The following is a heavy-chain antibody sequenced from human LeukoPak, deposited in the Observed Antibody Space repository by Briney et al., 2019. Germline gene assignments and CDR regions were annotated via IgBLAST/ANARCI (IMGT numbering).Heavy chain of an antibody. CDR2: INKDASIT. CDR1: GFTFSAYW. D-gene: IGHD1-1*01. CDR3: ARAASAYNSDYYFDY. J-gene: IGHJ4*02. V-gene: IGHV3-74*01. Sequence: PGGSLRLSCEASGFTFSAYWMHWIRQVPGKGLVWVSSINKDASITRYADSVKGRFTISRDNAGNTLYVEMNSLRAEDTAVYYCARAASAYNSDYYFDYWGQGTLVTVSS.